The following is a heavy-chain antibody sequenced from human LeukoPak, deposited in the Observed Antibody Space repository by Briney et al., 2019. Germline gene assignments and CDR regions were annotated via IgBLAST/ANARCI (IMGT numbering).Heavy chain of an antibody. CDR3: AGTPNWFDP. Sequence: SETLSLTCTVSGGSIRSYYWSWIRQPPGKGLEWIGYIYYSGSTNYNPSLKGRVTISADTSKNQFSLKLSSVTAADTAVYYCAGTPNWFDPWGQGTLVTVSS. V-gene: IGHV4-59*08. CDR2: IYYSGST. D-gene: IGHD2-15*01. J-gene: IGHJ5*02. CDR1: GGSIRSYY.